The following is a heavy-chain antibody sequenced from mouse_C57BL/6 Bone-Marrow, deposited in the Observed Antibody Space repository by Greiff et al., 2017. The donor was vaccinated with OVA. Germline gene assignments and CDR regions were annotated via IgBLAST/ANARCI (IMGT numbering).Heavy chain of an antibody. CDR3: ARRGQLRLLHYFDY. J-gene: IGHJ2*01. Sequence: EVQLQQSGPELVKPGASVKISCKASGYTFTDYYMNWVKQSHGKSLEWIGDINTNNGGTSYNQKFKGNATLTVDKSSSTAYMELPSLTSEDSAVYYCARRGQLRLLHYFDYWGQGTTLTVSS. CDR2: INTNNGGT. CDR1: GYTFTDYY. V-gene: IGHV1-26*01. D-gene: IGHD3-2*02.